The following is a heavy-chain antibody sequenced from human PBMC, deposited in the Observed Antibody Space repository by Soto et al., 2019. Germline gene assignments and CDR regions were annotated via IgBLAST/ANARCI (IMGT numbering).Heavy chain of an antibody. CDR2: IIPIFGTA. CDR3: ARDANYYYDSSGYPGYAFDI. V-gene: IGHV1-69*13. Sequence: SVKVSCKASGGTFSSYAISWVRQAPGQGLEWMGGIIPIFGTANYAQKFQGRVTITADESTSTASMELSSLRSEDTAVYSCARDANYYYDSSGYPGYAFDIWGQGTMVTVSS. CDR1: GGTFSSYA. J-gene: IGHJ3*02. D-gene: IGHD3-22*01.